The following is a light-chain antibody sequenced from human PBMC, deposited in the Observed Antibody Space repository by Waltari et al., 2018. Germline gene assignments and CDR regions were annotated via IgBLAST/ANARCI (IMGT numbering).Light chain of an antibody. CDR2: QHN. Sequence: SYELTQPPSVSVSPGQTASITCSGDNLGGKFASCYQLRAGQSPVLVISQHNQRPSGIPERFSASYSGNTATLTISGTQAMDEADYYCQAWDSNTVIFGGGTKLSVL. J-gene: IGLJ2*01. V-gene: IGLV3-1*01. CDR1: NLGGKF. CDR3: QAWDSNTVI.